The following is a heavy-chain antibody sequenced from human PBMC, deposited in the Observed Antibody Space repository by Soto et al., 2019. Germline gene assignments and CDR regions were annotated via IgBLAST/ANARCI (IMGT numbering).Heavy chain of an antibody. V-gene: IGHV3-66*01. CDR3: AQDEYVGLDV. D-gene: IGHD3-16*01. CDR2: IYGGGTT. Sequence: PGGSLRLSCAASGFSVSSSYMNWVRQAPGKGLEWVSVIYGGGTTYYADSVKGRFTISRDSSKNMLYLQMNSLRAEDTAVYYCAQDEYVGLDVWGQGTMVTVSS. CDR1: GFSVSSSY. J-gene: IGHJ3*01.